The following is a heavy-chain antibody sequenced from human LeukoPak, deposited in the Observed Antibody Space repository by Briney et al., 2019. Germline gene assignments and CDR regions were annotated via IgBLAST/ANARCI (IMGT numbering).Heavy chain of an antibody. D-gene: IGHD2-2*01. Sequence: ASVKVSCKASGYTFTGYYMHWVRQAPGQGLEWMGWINPNSGGTNYAQKFQGRVTMTRDTSISTAYMELSRLRSDDTAVYYCARDCSSTSCYGVNFDYWGQGTLVTVSS. V-gene: IGHV1-2*02. CDR1: GYTFTGYY. J-gene: IGHJ4*02. CDR3: ARDCSSTSCYGVNFDY. CDR2: INPNSGGT.